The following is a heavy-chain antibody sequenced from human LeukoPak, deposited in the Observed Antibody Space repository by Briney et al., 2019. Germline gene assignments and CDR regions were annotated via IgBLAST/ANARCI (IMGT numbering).Heavy chain of an antibody. Sequence: AETLSLTCTVSGASISSQHGSWIRHPTGKAREWLGYIYYSGGTNYNPSLKSRVTISVDTSKNQFSLKLSSVTAADTAVYYCARNGGTTSNPSHDDFYIWGEGAMVSVSS. CDR3: ARNGGTTSNPSHDDFYI. CDR1: GASISSQH. D-gene: IGHD4-11*01. J-gene: IGHJ3*02. V-gene: IGHV4-59*08. CDR2: IYYSGGT.